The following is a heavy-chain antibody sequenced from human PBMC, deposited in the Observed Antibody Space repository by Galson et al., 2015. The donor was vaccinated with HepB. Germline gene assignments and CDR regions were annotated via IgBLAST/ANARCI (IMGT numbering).Heavy chain of an antibody. D-gene: IGHD2-2*01. CDR1: GFIFNNYA. Sequence: SLRLSCAASGFIFNNYAMSWVRQAPGKGLEWVSAISGSGGSTYYADSVKGRFTISRDNSRNTLYLQINSLRAEDTAVYYCAKASQKLQYQLLLRSAEYFQHWGQGTLVTVSS. J-gene: IGHJ1*01. CDR2: ISGSGGST. V-gene: IGHV3-23*01. CDR3: AKASQKLQYQLLLRSAEYFQH.